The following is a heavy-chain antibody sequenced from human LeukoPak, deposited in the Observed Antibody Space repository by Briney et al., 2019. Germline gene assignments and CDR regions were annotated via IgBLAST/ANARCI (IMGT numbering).Heavy chain of an antibody. J-gene: IGHJ4*02. CDR3: AIMVFFGVVNGDY. D-gene: IGHD3-3*01. CDR1: GFTFSSYA. CDR2: ISGSGGST. V-gene: IGHV3-23*01. Sequence: PGGSLRLSCAASGFTFSSYAMSWVRQAPGKGLEWVSAISGSGGSTYYADSVKGRFTISRDNSKNTLYLQMNSLRAEDTAVYYCAIMVFFGVVNGDYWGQGTLVTVSS.